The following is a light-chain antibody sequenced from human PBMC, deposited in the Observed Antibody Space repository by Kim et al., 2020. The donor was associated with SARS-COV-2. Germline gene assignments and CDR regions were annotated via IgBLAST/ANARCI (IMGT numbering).Light chain of an antibody. CDR3: QQSYSTLYS. J-gene: IGKJ2*03. CDR1: QSISSY. Sequence: SATVGDRVTINCRASQSISSYLNWYQQKPGKAPKLLIYAASSLQSGVPSRFSGSGSGTDFTLTISSLQPEDFATYYCQQSYSTLYSFGQGTKLEI. CDR2: AAS. V-gene: IGKV1-39*01.